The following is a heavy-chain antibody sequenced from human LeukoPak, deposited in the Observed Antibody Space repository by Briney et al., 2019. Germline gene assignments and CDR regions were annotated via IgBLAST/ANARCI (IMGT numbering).Heavy chain of an antibody. CDR1: GFSFSSYA. CDR3: ARCTGGSCYHSDDS. J-gene: IGHJ5*01. D-gene: IGHD2-15*01. CDR2: ISSGSGYM. V-gene: IGHV3-21*01. Sequence: GGSLRLSCSASGFSFSSYAMHWVRQAPGKGLEWVSSISSGSGYMYYADSVKGRFTISRDNARNSLYLQMNSLRAEDTAVYYCARCTGGSCYHSDDSWGQGTLVTVSS.